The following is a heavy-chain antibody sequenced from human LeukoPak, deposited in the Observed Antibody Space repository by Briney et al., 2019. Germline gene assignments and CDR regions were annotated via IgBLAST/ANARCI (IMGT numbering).Heavy chain of an antibody. CDR1: GFSFSSYW. V-gene: IGHV3-15*06. CDR2: INSDGSST. Sequence: GGSLRLSCAASGFSFSSYWMHWVRHGPGTGLVWVSHINSDGSSTNYAAPVKGRFTISRDDSKNTLYLQMNSLKTEDTAVYYCTTDEPLSYGYCSSTSCYVVDYWGQGTLVTVSS. CDR3: TTDEPLSYGYCSSTSCYVVDY. J-gene: IGHJ4*02. D-gene: IGHD2-2*03.